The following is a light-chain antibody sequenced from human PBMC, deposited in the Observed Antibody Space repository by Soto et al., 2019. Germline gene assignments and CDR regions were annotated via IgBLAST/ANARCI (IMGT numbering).Light chain of an antibody. CDR3: CSYASSSTYV. Sequence: QSVLAQPPSVSGAPGQRVTISCTGSSSNIGAGYDVHWYQHRPGTAPKLLIFGNSNRPSGVPVPDRFSGSKSGNTASLTISGLQAEDEAEYYCCSYASSSTYVFGTGTKVTVL. CDR2: GNS. V-gene: IGLV1-40*01. J-gene: IGLJ1*01. CDR1: SSNIGAGYD.